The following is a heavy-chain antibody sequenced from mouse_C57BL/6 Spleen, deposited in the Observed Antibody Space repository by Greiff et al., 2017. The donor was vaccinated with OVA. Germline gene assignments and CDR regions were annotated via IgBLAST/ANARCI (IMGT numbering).Heavy chain of an antibody. J-gene: IGHJ2*01. V-gene: IGHV3-6*01. D-gene: IGHD1-1*01. CDR2: ISYDGSN. Sequence: ESGPGLVKPSQSLSLTCSVTGYSITSGYYWNWIRQFPGNQLEWMGYISYDGSNNYHPSLKNRISLTRDPSKNQVVLKLKSVTTEDTATYFCAREETTVVATPHVDYGGQGTTRPVSS. CDR3: AREETTVVATPHVDY. CDR1: GYSITSGYY.